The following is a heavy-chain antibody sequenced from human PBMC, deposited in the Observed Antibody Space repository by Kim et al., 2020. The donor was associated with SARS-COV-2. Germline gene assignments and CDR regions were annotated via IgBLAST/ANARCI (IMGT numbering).Heavy chain of an antibody. CDR1: GGSISSSSYY. CDR2: IYYSGST. D-gene: IGHD3-3*01. J-gene: IGHJ3*02. V-gene: IGHV4-39*01. CDR3: ARSGLKRITIFGVDPHDGNAFDI. Sequence: SETLSLTCTVSGGSISSSSYYWGWIRQPPGKGLEWIGSIYYSGSTYYNPSLKSRVTISVDTSKNQFSLKLSSVTAADTAVYYCARSGLKRITIFGVDPHDGNAFDIWGRGTMVTVSS.